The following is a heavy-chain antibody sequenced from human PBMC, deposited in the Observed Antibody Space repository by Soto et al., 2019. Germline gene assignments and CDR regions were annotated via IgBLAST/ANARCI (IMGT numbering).Heavy chain of an antibody. V-gene: IGHV3-66*01. CDR1: GLTVSNNY. CDR2: IYSGGST. D-gene: IGHD4-17*01. CDR3: AALLPTVVTPFQH. Sequence: EVQLVESRGGLVQPGGSLRLSCAASGLTVSNNYISWVRQSPGKGLEWVSLIYSGGSTKYAESVKGRFTISRDNSKNTMSLQMNSLRAEDTAVYYCAALLPTVVTPFQHWGQGTLVTVSS. J-gene: IGHJ1*01.